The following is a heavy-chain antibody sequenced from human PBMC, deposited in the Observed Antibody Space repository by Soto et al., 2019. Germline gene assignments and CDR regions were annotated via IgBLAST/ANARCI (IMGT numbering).Heavy chain of an antibody. CDR2: INAGNGNT. Sequence: ASVKVSCKASGYTLTSYAMHWVRQAPGQRLEWMGWINAGNGNTKYSQKFQGRVTITRDTSASTAYMELSSLRSEDTAVYYCAREGEYYYDSSGYANDAFDIWGQGTMVTVSS. D-gene: IGHD3-22*01. CDR3: AREGEYYYDSSGYANDAFDI. CDR1: GYTLTSYA. V-gene: IGHV1-3*01. J-gene: IGHJ3*02.